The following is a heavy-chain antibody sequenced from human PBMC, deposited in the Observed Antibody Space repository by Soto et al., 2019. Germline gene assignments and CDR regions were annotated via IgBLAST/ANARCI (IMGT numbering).Heavy chain of an antibody. CDR3: ARDHRLRVDAFDI. CDR1: GFTFISYS. V-gene: IGHV3-21*01. J-gene: IGHJ3*02. CDR2: ISSSSSYI. Sequence: RGGSLRLSCAASGFTFISYSMNWVRQAPGKGLEWVSSISSSSSYIYYADSVKGRFTISRDNAKNLLYLQMNSLRAEDTAVYYCARDHRLRVDAFDIWGQGTMVTVSS. D-gene: IGHD4-17*01.